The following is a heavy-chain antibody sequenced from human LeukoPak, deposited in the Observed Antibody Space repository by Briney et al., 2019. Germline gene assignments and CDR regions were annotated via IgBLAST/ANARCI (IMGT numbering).Heavy chain of an antibody. Sequence: PGGSLRLSCAASGFTFSRYGLHWVRQAPGKGLEWVAVVLHDGSKSFYADSVRGRFTSSRDNSKNTVYLQINSLRAEDAAVYYCASLGYSGYERFYFEHWGQGTLVTVSS. V-gene: IGHV3-33*05. CDR1: GFTFSRYG. D-gene: IGHD5-12*01. CDR2: VLHDGSKS. J-gene: IGHJ4*02. CDR3: ASLGYSGYERFYFEH.